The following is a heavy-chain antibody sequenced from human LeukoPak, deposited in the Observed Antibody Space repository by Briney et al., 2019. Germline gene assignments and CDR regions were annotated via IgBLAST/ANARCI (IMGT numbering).Heavy chain of an antibody. CDR1: GGSISSSNW. J-gene: IGHJ4*02. Sequence: PSETLSLTCAVSGGSISSSNWWSWVRQPPGKGLEWIGEIYRSGSTNYNPSLKSRVTISVDKSKNQFSLKLSSVTAADTAVYYCARDHDSSGSVDYWGQGTLVTVSS. CDR2: IYRSGST. V-gene: IGHV4-4*02. D-gene: IGHD3-22*01. CDR3: ARDHDSSGSVDY.